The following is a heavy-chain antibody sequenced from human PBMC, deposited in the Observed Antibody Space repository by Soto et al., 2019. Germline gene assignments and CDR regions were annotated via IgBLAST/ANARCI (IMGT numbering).Heavy chain of an antibody. D-gene: IGHD6-13*01. V-gene: IGHV5-51*01. CDR2: IYRGDSDI. Sequence: GESLRLSCKGSGYSFTSYGIGWVRQVPGKGLEWMGIIYRGDSDIRYSPSFQGHVTISADKSNSTAYLQWSSLKASDTAMYYCARLQAAAGDNDLTFDYWGQGTLVTVSS. CDR3: ARLQAAAGDNDLTFDY. CDR1: GYSFTSYG. J-gene: IGHJ4*02.